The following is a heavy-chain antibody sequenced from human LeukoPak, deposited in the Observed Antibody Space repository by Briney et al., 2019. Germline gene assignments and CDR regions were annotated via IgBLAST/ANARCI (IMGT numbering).Heavy chain of an antibody. V-gene: IGHV3-30-3*01. CDR3: GHSSTKYTYGDFPDY. D-gene: IGHD4-17*01. CDR1: GFTFSSYA. CDR2: ISYDGSNK. J-gene: IGHJ4*02. Sequence: PGGSLRLSCAASGFTFSSYAMHWVRQAPGKGLEWVAVISYDGSNKYYADPVKGRFTISRDNTKNTLYLQMNSLRAEDTAVYYCGHSSTKYTYGDFPDYWGQGTLVTVSS.